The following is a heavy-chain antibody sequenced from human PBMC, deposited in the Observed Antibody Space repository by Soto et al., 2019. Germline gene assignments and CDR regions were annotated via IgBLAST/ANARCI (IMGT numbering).Heavy chain of an antibody. CDR1: GFTFSSYA. V-gene: IGHV3-64*04. CDR2: ISSNGGST. CDR3: AKNRDGYYYTGTDV. Sequence: GGSLRLSCSASGFTFSSYAMHWVRQAPGKGLEYVSAISSNGGSTYYADSVKGRFTISRDNSKNTLYLQMNSLSVEDTAIYYCAKNRDGYYYTGTDVWGQGTTVTVSS. J-gene: IGHJ6*02.